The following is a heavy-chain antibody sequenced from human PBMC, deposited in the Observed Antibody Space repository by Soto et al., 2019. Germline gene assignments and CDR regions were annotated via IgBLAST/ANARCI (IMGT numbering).Heavy chain of an antibody. CDR1: GFTFSSYS. CDR2: ISSSSSYI. Sequence: GGSLRLSCAASGFTFSSYSMNWVRQAPGKGLEWVSSISSSSSYIYYAGSVKGRFTISRDNAKNSLCLQMDSLRAEDTAVYYCATASRDSSGDNFWGQGTLVTVSS. CDR3: ATASRDSSGDNF. D-gene: IGHD3-22*01. V-gene: IGHV3-21*01. J-gene: IGHJ4*02.